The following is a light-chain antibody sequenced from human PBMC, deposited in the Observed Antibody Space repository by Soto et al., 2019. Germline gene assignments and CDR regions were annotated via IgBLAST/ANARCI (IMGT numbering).Light chain of an antibody. CDR2: DAS. Sequence: EIVLTQSPATLSLSPGERATLSCRASQSVSSYLAWYQQKPGQAPRLLIYDASNRATGIPARFSGSGSGTDFTLTISIIEPEDFAVYYCQQRSNWPPMYTFGQGTKLEIK. V-gene: IGKV3-11*01. J-gene: IGKJ2*01. CDR3: QQRSNWPPMYT. CDR1: QSVSSY.